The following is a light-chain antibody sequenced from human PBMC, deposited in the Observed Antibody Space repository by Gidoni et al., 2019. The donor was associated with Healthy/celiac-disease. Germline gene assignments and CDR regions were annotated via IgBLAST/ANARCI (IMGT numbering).Light chain of an antibody. Sequence: QSVLTQPPSASGTPGQRVPISCSGSSSNTGSNYVYWYQQLPGTAPKLLIYRNNQRPSGVPDRFSGSKSGTSASLAISGLRSEDEADYYCAAWDDSLSGSHVVFGGGTKLTVL. J-gene: IGLJ2*01. CDR2: RNN. CDR1: SSNTGSNY. V-gene: IGLV1-47*01. CDR3: AAWDDSLSGSHVV.